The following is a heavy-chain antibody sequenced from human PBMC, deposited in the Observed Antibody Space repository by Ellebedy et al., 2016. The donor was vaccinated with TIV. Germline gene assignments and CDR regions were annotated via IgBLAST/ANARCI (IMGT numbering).Heavy chain of an antibody. J-gene: IGHJ6*02. Sequence: PSETLSLTCTVSGGSISSYYWSWIRQPPGKGLEWVSIIYSGGSTYYGDSVKGRFTISRDNSKNTLFLQMNSLRAEDTAVYFCARGVATIPLMVSGYGMDVWGRGTTVTVSS. CDR1: GGSISSYY. D-gene: IGHD2-8*01. CDR3: ARGVATIPLMVSGYGMDV. V-gene: IGHV3-66*01. CDR2: IYSGGST.